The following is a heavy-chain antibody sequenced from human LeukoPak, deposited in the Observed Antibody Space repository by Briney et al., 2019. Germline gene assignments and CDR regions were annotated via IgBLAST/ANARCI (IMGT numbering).Heavy chain of an antibody. CDR3: ARDSYDFWSGYKGYFDY. J-gene: IGHJ4*02. Sequence: GGSLRLSCAASGFTFSSYSMNWVHQAPGKGLEWVSSISSSSSYIYYADSVKGRFTISRDNAKNSLYLQMNSLRAEDTAVYYCARDSYDFWSGYKGYFDYWGQGTLVTVSS. CDR2: ISSSSSYI. V-gene: IGHV3-21*01. CDR1: GFTFSSYS. D-gene: IGHD3-3*01.